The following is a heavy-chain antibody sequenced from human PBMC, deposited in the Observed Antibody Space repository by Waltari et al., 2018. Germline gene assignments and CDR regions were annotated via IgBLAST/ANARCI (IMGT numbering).Heavy chain of an antibody. CDR1: GFTFSSYW. CDR2: IYYSGST. Sequence: VQLVESGGGLVQPGGSLRLSCAASGFTFSSYWMSWVRQAPGKGLEWIGSIYYSGSTYYNPSLKSRVTISVDTSKNQFSLKLSSVTAADTAVYYCARGARGIAAAGTGALDYWGQGTLVTVSS. D-gene: IGHD6-13*01. CDR3: ARGARGIAAAGTGALDY. V-gene: IGHV4-39*07. J-gene: IGHJ4*02.